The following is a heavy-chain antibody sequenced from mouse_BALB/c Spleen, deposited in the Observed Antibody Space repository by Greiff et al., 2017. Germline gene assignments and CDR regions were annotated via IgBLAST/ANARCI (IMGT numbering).Heavy chain of an antibody. V-gene: IGHV14-4*02. CDR3: ITTANAY. Sequence: VQLQQSGAELVRSGASVKLSCTASGFNIKDYYMHWVKQRPEQGLEWIGWIDPENGDTEYAPKFQGKATMTADTSANTAYLQLSSLTSEDTAVYYCITTANAYWGQGTLVTVSA. CDR2: IDPENGDT. J-gene: IGHJ3*01. CDR1: GFNIKDYY. D-gene: IGHD1-2*01.